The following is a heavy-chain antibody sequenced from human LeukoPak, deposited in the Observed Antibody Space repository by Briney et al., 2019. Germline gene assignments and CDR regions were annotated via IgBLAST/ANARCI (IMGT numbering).Heavy chain of an antibody. CDR2: ISNTGLTT. CDR1: GLTLGIYA. D-gene: IGHD3-16*01. Sequence: GALRLSCAASGLTLGIYAMSWVRQAPGKGLEWVSGISNTGLTTYYIDSVKGRFTISRDSSKNTLNLQMDSLRTEDTAVYYCAKVRKGVGAFDIWGQGIMVTVSS. V-gene: IGHV3-23*01. J-gene: IGHJ3*02. CDR3: AKVRKGVGAFDI.